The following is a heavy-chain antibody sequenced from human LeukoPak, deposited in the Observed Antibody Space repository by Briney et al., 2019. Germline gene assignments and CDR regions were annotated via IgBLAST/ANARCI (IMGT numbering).Heavy chain of an antibody. CDR2: IYYSGSA. CDR1: GGSISSYY. D-gene: IGHD6-13*01. V-gene: IGHV4-59*08. J-gene: IGHJ4*02. CDR3: ARHMTRRISWFLFDY. Sequence: SETLCPTCTVSGGSISSYYWSWIRQPPGKGLEWVGYIYYSGSANYNASLKSRVTISVDTSKNQFSLQLSSVTAADTAVYYCARHMTRRISWFLFDYWGQETLVTVSS.